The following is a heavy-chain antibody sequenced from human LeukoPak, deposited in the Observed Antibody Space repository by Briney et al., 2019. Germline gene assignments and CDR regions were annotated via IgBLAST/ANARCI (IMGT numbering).Heavy chain of an antibody. V-gene: IGHV3-66*01. D-gene: IGHD1/OR15-1a*01. J-gene: IGHJ4*02. Sequence: GGSLRLSCAASGFTVSSNYMSWVRQAPGKGLEWVSVIYSGGGTYYADSVKGRFTISRDNSKNTLYLQMNSLRAEDTAVYYCARGGLGNNNGQDYWGQGALVTVSS. CDR1: GFTVSSNY. CDR2: IYSGGGT. CDR3: ARGGLGNNNGQDY.